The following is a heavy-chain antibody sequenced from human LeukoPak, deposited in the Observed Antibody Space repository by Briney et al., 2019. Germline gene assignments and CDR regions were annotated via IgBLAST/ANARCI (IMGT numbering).Heavy chain of an antibody. CDR3: ARGLRFLEWLKIDP. J-gene: IGHJ5*02. Sequence: ASVKVSCKAYGYTFTSYDINWVRQATGQGLELMGWMNPNSGNTGYAQKFQGRVTITRNTSISTAYMELSSLRSEDTAVYYCARGLRFLEWLKIDPWGQGTLVTVSP. D-gene: IGHD3-3*01. V-gene: IGHV1-8*03. CDR1: GYTFTSYD. CDR2: MNPNSGNT.